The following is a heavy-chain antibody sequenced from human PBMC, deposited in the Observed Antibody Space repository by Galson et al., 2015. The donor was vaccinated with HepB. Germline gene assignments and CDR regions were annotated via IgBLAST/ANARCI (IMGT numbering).Heavy chain of an antibody. CDR2: IYSGGST. V-gene: IGHV3-66*01. CDR3: ARDYYYDSSVQVYYYGMDV. D-gene: IGHD3-22*01. J-gene: IGHJ6*02. Sequence: SLRLSCAASGFTVSSNYMSWVRQAPGKGLEWVSVIYSGGSTYYADSVKGRFTISRDNSKNTLYLQMNSLRAEDTAVYYCARDYYYDSSVQVYYYGMDVWGQGTTVTVSS. CDR1: GFTVSSNY.